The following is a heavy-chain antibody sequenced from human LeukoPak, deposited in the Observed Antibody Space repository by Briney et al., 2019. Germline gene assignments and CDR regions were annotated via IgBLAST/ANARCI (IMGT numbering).Heavy chain of an antibody. CDR2: FYSSGST. V-gene: IGHV4-39*01. Sequence: SETLSLTCAVSGGSISSGSYYWGWIRQSPGKGLEWIGSFYSSGSTYYNPSLKSRVTISADTSKNQFSLKLSSVTAADTAVYYCGYGLWNAFDIWGQGTMVTVSS. J-gene: IGHJ3*02. D-gene: IGHD3-16*01. CDR1: GGSISSGSYY. CDR3: GYGLWNAFDI.